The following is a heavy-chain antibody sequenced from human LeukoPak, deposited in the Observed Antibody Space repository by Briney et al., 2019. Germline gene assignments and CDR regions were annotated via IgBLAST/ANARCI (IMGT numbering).Heavy chain of an antibody. CDR3: ATSLEADPYCSSTSCYGSYYYYGMDV. D-gene: IGHD2-2*01. CDR1: GGTFSSYA. V-gene: IGHV1-69*01. Sequence: ASVKVSCKASGGTFSSYAISWVRQAPGQGLEWMGGIILIFGTANYAQKFQGRVTITADESTSTAYMELSSLRSEDTAVYYCATSLEADPYCSSTSCYGSYYYYGMDVWGQGTTVTVSS. CDR2: IILIFGTA. J-gene: IGHJ6*02.